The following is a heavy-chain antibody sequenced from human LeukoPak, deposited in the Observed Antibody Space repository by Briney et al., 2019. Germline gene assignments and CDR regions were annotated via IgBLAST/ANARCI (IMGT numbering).Heavy chain of an antibody. V-gene: IGHV3-23*01. Sequence: GGSLRPSCAASGFTFSSYAMSWVRQAPGKGLEWVSAISGSGGSTYYADSVKGRFTISRDNSKNTLYLQMNSLRAEDTAVYYCAKRNYDILTAAYYFDYWGQGTLVTVSS. CDR3: AKRNYDILTAAYYFDY. J-gene: IGHJ4*02. CDR1: GFTFSSYA. D-gene: IGHD3-9*01. CDR2: ISGSGGST.